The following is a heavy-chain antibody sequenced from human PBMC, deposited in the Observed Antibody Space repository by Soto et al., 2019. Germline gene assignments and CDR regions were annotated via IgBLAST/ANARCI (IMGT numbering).Heavy chain of an antibody. Sequence: PSETLSLTCTVSGGSISSSSYYWGWIRQPPGKGLEWIGSIYYSGSTYYNPSLKSRVTISVDTSKNQFSLKLSSVTAADTAVYYCARLSSSWPYYYYGMDVWGQGTTVTVS. CDR2: IYYSGST. CDR3: ARLSSSWPYYYYGMDV. V-gene: IGHV4-39*01. D-gene: IGHD6-13*01. J-gene: IGHJ6*02. CDR1: GGSISSSSYY.